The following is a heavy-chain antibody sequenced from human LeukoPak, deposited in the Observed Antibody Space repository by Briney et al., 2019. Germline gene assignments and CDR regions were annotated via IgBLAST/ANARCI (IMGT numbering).Heavy chain of an antibody. D-gene: IGHD2-15*01. CDR2: IEQDGSEK. V-gene: IGHV3-7*01. CDR1: GFTFSTYW. Sequence: GGSLRLSCAASGFTFSTYWMSWVRQAPGKGLEWVASIEQDGSEKYYVDSVKGRFTISRDNAKNSLYLQMNSLRAEDTAVYYCARVGYCGGGNCYSDPFDYWGQGTLVTVSS. J-gene: IGHJ4*02. CDR3: ARVGYCGGGNCYSDPFDY.